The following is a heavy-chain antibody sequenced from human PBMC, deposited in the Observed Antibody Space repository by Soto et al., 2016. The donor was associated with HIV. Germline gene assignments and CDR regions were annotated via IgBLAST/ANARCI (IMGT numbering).Heavy chain of an antibody. CDR2: ISGSGSST. Sequence: QLLEFGGALVQPGGSLRLSCAASGFSFSNYAMSWVRQAPGKGLQWVSGISGSGSSTYYADSVKGRFTISRDNSKNTLYLQMKSLRAEDTAVYYCAKKGWMIAKDRNWYFDLWGRGTLVTVSS. J-gene: IGHJ2*01. D-gene: IGHD3-22*01. V-gene: IGHV3-23*01. CDR1: GFSFSNYA. CDR3: AKKGWMIAKDRNWYFDL.